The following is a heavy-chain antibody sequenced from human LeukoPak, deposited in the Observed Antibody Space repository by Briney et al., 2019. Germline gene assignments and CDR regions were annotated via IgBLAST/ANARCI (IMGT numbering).Heavy chain of an antibody. CDR3: ARDALGSSGFYSYYYMDV. Sequence: GGSLSPSCAASVFTFSSYSMNWVRRAPGTGLKAVTSISSSRCYIYNADSVNGRFTISRDNAKNSLYLQMNSLRAEDTAVYYCARDALGSSGFYSYYYMDVWGKGTTVTVSS. V-gene: IGHV3-21*01. CDR2: ISSSRCYI. D-gene: IGHD6-19*01. CDR1: VFTFSSYS. J-gene: IGHJ6*03.